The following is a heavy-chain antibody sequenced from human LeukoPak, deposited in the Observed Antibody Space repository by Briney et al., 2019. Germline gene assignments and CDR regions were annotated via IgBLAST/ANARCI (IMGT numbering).Heavy chain of an antibody. J-gene: IGHJ4*02. D-gene: IGHD4-23*01. CDR1: GFTFSSYA. Sequence: PGGSLRLSCAASGFTFSSYAMSWVRQAPGKGLEWVSVIYSGGSTYYADSVKGRFTISRDNSKNTLYLQMNSLRAEDTAVYYCAREEGGSGKNWGQGTLVTVSS. V-gene: IGHV3-53*01. CDR2: IYSGGST. CDR3: AREEGGSGKN.